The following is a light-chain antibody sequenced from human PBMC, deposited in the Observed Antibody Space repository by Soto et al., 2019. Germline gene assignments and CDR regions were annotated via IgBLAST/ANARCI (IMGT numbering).Light chain of an antibody. CDR3: SSYTTSSTYG. Sequence: QSALTQPASVSGSPGQSITISCTGTSSDVGLYDYVSWYQQHPGKAPKLMIYEVSDRPSGVSNRFSGSKSGNTASLTISGLQAEDEADYYCSSYTTSSTYGFGTGTKRTV. CDR1: SSDVGLYDY. CDR2: EVS. V-gene: IGLV2-14*01. J-gene: IGLJ1*01.